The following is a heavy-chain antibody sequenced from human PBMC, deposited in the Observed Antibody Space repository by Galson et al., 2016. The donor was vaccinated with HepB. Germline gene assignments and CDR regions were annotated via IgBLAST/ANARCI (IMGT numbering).Heavy chain of an antibody. Sequence: SLRLSCAASGFSFNDYVMHWVRQAPGKGLVWVSRISHDGNYISYADSVKGRFTISRDNTKNTLFLQMKSLGAEDTAVYYCVGDVSCKIDYWGLGTLVTVSS. CDR2: ISHDGNYI. J-gene: IGHJ4*02. CDR1: GFSFNDYV. V-gene: IGHV3-74*01. CDR3: VGDVSCKIDY. D-gene: IGHD2-15*01.